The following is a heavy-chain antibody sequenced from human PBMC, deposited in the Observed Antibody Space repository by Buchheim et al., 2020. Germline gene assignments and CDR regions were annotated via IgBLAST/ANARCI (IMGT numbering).Heavy chain of an antibody. J-gene: IGHJ4*02. V-gene: IGHV3-30*03. CDR2: ISYDGSNK. D-gene: IGHD5-18*01. Sequence: QVQLVESGGGEVQPGRSLRLSCAASGFTFSSYDMHWVRQAPGKGLEGVAVISYDGSNKYYADSVKGRFTISRDNSKNTLYLQMNSLRAEDTAVFYCARVGYSYGLDYWGQGTL. CDR1: GFTFSSYD. CDR3: ARVGYSYGLDY.